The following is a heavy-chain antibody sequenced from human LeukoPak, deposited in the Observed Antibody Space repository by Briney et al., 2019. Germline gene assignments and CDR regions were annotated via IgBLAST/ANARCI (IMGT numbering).Heavy chain of an antibody. Sequence: ASVTVSCKASGYTFTNYHINWVRQATGQGLEWMGWMNPNNGDSGYAQKFQGRVAITRDISISTSYMELRSLSSDDTAVYFCARTTSFTASGYDYWGQGTLVTVSS. CDR3: ARTTSFTASGYDY. CDR1: GYTFTNYH. CDR2: MNPNNGDS. D-gene: IGHD6-25*01. V-gene: IGHV1-8*03. J-gene: IGHJ4*02.